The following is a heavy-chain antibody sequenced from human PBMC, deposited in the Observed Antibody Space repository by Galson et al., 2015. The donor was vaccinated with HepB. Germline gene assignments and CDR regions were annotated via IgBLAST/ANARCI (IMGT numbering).Heavy chain of an antibody. J-gene: IGHJ6*02. D-gene: IGHD2-21*01. CDR3: YSPYYYYGMDV. CDR2: FHPEDGET. Sequence: SVKVSCKVSGYTLIELSVHWVRQAPGKGLEWMGGFHPEDGETIYAQKFQGRVTMTEDTSTDIAYMELSSLRSEDTAVYYCYSPYYYYGMDVWGQGTTVTVSS. CDR1: GYTLIELS. V-gene: IGHV1-24*01.